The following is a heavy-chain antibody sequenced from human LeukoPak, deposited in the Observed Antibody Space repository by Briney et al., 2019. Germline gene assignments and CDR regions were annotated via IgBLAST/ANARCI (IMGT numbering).Heavy chain of an antibody. V-gene: IGHV3-30*02. Sequence: GGSLRLSCAASGFAFSRYGMHWLRQAPGKGLEWVAFIRYDESDKKYKDSVKGRFTISRDISKNTLYLQMNSLRAEDTAVYHCANGLEYSSNSAFDHWGQGTLVTVSS. CDR1: GFAFSRYG. J-gene: IGHJ4*02. CDR3: ANGLEYSSNSAFDH. CDR2: IRYDESDK. D-gene: IGHD6-6*01.